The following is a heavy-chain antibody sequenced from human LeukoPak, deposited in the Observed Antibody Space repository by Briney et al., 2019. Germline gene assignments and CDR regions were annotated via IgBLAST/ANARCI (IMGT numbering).Heavy chain of an antibody. J-gene: IGHJ4*02. CDR3: AIAQSWDELFDS. V-gene: IGHV3-74*01. D-gene: IGHD1-1*01. CDR2: ITSDGSST. CDR1: GFTFSSYW. Sequence: PGGSLRLSCAASGFTFSSYWMYWVRQAPGKGLVWVSRITSDGSSTRYADSVKGRFTISRDSSKNTLFLQMNSLRDEDSAVYYCAIAQSWDELFDSWGQGTLVTVSS.